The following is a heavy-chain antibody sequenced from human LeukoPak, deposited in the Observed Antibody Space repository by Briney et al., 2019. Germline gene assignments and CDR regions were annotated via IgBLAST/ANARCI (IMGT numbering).Heavy chain of an antibody. CDR2: MNPNSGDT. V-gene: IGHV1-8*01. Sequence: ASVKVSCKASGYTFTSYDINWVRQAPGQGLEWMGWMNPNSGDTGYAQKFQGRVTMTRDTSISTAYLELSSLRSEDTAVYYCARSAFGSGVYFDYWGQGNLVTVSS. CDR1: GYTFTSYD. J-gene: IGHJ4*02. D-gene: IGHD3-10*01. CDR3: ARSAFGSGVYFDY.